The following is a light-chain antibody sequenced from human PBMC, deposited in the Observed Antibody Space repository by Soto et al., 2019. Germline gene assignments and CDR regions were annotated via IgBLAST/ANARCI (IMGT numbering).Light chain of an antibody. J-gene: IGKJ2*01. CDR3: QQYGSSPYT. Sequence: EIVLTQSPATLSLSPGERATLSCAASQSVSSSYLAWYQQKPGLAPRLLIYDASSRATGIPDRFSGSGSGTDFTRPISSLEPEHFAVYYCQQYGSSPYTFGQGTKLEIK. CDR1: QSVSSSY. V-gene: IGKV3D-20*01. CDR2: DAS.